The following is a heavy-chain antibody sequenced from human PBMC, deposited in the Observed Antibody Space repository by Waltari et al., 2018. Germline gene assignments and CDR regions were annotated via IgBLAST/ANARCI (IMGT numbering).Heavy chain of an antibody. J-gene: IGHJ4*02. V-gene: IGHV3-21*01. CDR3: ARGWADQQLYYFDY. Sequence: SYSMNWVRQAPGKGLEWVSSISSSSSYIYYADSVKGRCTIARDNAKNSLYLQMNSLRAEDTAVYYCARGWADQQLYYFDYWGQGTLVTVSS. CDR2: ISSSSSYI. CDR1: SYS. D-gene: IGHD6-13*01.